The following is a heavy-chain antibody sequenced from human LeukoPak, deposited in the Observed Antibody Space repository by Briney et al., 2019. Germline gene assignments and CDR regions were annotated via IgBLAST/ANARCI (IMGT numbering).Heavy chain of an antibody. CDR1: GFTFSNYN. J-gene: IGHJ5*02. V-gene: IGHV3-48*02. CDR3: AKAPRSSGASENNWFDP. CDR2: IDTSSNSI. D-gene: IGHD1-26*01. Sequence: GGSLRLSCAASGFTFSNYNMNWVRQAPGKGLEWVSYIDTSSNSIYYADSVKGRFTISRDNAKNSLYLQMNSLRDEDTAVYYCAKAPRSSGASENNWFDPWGQGTLVTVSS.